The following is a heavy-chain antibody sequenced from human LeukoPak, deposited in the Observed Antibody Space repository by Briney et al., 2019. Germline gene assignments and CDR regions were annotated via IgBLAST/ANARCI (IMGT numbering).Heavy chain of an antibody. D-gene: IGHD6-13*01. J-gene: IGHJ3*01. CDR2: IYYSGST. CDR3: ARGPRIAAAE. V-gene: IGHV4-59*01. Sequence: SETLSLTCTVSGGSISSYYWSWIRQPPGKGLEWIGCIYYSGSTNYNPSLKSRVTISVDTSKNQFSLKLSSVTAADTAVYYCARGPRIAAAEWGQGTMVTVSS. CDR1: GGSISSYY.